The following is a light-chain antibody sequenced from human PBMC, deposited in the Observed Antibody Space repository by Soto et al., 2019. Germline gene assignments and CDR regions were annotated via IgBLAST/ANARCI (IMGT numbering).Light chain of an antibody. Sequence: QSALTQPPSASGSPGQSVTISCTGTSSDVGGYNYVSWYQQHPGKAPNLMIYEVSKRPSGVPDRFSGSKSGNTASLTVSGLQAEDEADYYCSSYTGLVVFGGGTKLTVL. CDR2: EVS. CDR1: SSDVGGYNY. CDR3: SSYTGLVV. J-gene: IGLJ2*01. V-gene: IGLV2-8*01.